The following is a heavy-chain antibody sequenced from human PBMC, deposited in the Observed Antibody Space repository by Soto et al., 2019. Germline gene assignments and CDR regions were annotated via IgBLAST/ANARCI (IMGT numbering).Heavy chain of an antibody. CDR1: GFTFSSYA. V-gene: IGHV3-23*01. J-gene: IGHJ4*02. CDR2: ISGSGGST. CDR3: AKDTVLRFSFDY. Sequence: LRLSCAASGFTFSSYAMSWVRQAPGKGLEWVSAISGSGGSTYYADSVKGRFTISRDNSKNTLYLQMNSLRAEDTAVYYCAKDTVLRFSFDYWGQGTLVTVSS. D-gene: IGHD3-3*01.